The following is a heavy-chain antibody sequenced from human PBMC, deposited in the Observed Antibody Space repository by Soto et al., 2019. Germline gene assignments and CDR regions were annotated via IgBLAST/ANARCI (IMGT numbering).Heavy chain of an antibody. CDR1: GTSVSSYY. V-gene: IGHV4-4*07. Sequence: SETLSLTCSVSGTSVSSYYWSWIRQPAGKGLEHIGRIYTSGNTSYNPSLKSRVTMSMDTSQTQIYLNLTSVTAADTAVYYCARGGIQLSYAFDFWGKRILGTVSS. CDR2: IYTSGNT. D-gene: IGHD3-10*01. J-gene: IGHJ4*02. CDR3: ARGGIQLSYAFDF.